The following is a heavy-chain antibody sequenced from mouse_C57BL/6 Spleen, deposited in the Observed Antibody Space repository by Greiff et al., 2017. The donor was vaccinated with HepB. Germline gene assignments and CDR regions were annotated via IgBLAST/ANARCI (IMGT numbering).Heavy chain of an antibody. J-gene: IGHJ2*01. V-gene: IGHV1-64*01. CDR1: GYTFTSYW. CDR2: IHPNSGST. D-gene: IGHD1-1*01. Sequence: QVQLQQPGAELVKPGASVKLSCKASGYTFTSYWMHWVKQRPGQGLEWIGMIHPNSGSTNYNEKFKSKATLTVDKSSSTAYMQLSSLTSEDSAVYYGARGDYYYGSSCYFDYWGQGTTLTVSS. CDR3: ARGDYYYGSSCYFDY.